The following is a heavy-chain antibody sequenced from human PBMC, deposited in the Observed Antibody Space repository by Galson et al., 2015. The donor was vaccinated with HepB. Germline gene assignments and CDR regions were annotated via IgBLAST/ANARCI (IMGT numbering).Heavy chain of an antibody. CDR3: ATTFYDH. CDR1: GFTFSGSG. J-gene: IGHJ4*02. V-gene: IGHV3-48*01. Sequence: SLRLSCAVSGFTFSGSGMNWVRQAPGKGLEWVAYISSSGIITHYADSVKGRLTVSRDNAKNSLFLQMNSLRVNDTALYFCATTFYDHWGQGTLVTVSS. CDR2: ISSSGIIT.